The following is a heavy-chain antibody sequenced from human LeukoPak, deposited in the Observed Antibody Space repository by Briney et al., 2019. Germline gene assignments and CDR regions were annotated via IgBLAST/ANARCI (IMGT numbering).Heavy chain of an antibody. CDR1: GYTFTSYG. D-gene: IGHD3-16*01. Sequence: ASVKVSCKASGYTFTSYGISWVRQATGQGLEWMGWMNPNSGITGYAQKFQGRVTISRNTSISTAYMELSSLRAEDTAVYYCARVTFGGVMVDYWGQGTLVTVSS. CDR3: ARVTFGGVMVDY. J-gene: IGHJ4*02. V-gene: IGHV1-8*03. CDR2: MNPNSGIT.